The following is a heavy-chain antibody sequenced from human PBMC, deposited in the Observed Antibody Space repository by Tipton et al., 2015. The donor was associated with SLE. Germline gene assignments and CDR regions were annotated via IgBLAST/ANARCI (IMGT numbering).Heavy chain of an antibody. CDR2: IYTSGST. Sequence: TLSLTCTVSGGSISSSSYYWSWIRQPAGKGLEWIGHIYTSGSTNYNPSLKSRVTISVDTSKNQFSLNLSSVTAADTAVYYCARLKRAPPTVKVWFDPWGQGTLVTVSS. CDR3: ARLKRAPPTVKVWFDP. D-gene: IGHD4-11*01. V-gene: IGHV4-61*09. J-gene: IGHJ5*02. CDR1: GGSISSSSYY.